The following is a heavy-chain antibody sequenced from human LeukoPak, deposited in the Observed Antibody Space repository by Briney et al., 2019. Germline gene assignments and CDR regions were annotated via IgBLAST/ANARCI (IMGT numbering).Heavy chain of an antibody. D-gene: IGHD3-10*01. CDR2: FYTSGST. CDR1: GGSISSYH. V-gene: IGHV4-4*07. Sequence: PSETLSLTCTVSGGSISSYHWSWIRQPAGKGLEWIGHFYTSGSTNYNPSLKSRVTMSVDTSRNQFSLKLTPVTAADTAVYYCASGGTHYSLWGQGTLVTVSS. J-gene: IGHJ4*02. CDR3: ASGGTHYSL.